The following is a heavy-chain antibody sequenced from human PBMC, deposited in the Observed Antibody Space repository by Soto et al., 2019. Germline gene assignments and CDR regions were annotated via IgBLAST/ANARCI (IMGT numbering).Heavy chain of an antibody. J-gene: IGHJ4*02. CDR3: AKARGWGLDY. CDR1: GFTFSSYG. Sequence: QVQLVESGGGVVQPGRSLRLSCAASGFTFSSYGMHWVRQAPGKGLEWVAVISYDGSNKYYADSVKGRFTISRDNSKNTLYLQMNSLRAEDTAVYYCAKARGWGLDYWGQGTLVTVSS. D-gene: IGHD7-27*01. V-gene: IGHV3-30*18. CDR2: ISYDGSNK.